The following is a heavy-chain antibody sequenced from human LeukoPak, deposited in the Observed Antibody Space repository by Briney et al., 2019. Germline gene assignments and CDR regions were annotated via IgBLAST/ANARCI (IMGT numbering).Heavy chain of an antibody. CDR3: AKDRGSGTEYFQH. CDR2: ISSSGTTI. Sequence: GGSLRLSCAASGFTFSGYEMSWVRQAPGKGLEWVSHISSSGTTIYYADSVKGRFTVSRDNSKNTLYLQMNSLRAEDTAVYYCAKDRGSGTEYFQHWGQGTLVTVSS. CDR1: GFTFSGYE. V-gene: IGHV3-48*03. D-gene: IGHD1-26*01. J-gene: IGHJ1*01.